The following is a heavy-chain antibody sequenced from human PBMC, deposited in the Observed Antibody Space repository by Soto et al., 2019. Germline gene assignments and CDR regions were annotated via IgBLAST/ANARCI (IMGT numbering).Heavy chain of an antibody. V-gene: IGHV5-51*01. CDR1: GYNFLNYG. J-gene: IGHJ6*02. CDR3: ARRLGYSSSSAYYGMDV. D-gene: IGHD6-6*01. Sequence: GASVKVSCKTSGYNFLNYGMSWVRQMPGKGLEWMGIIYPGDSDTRYSPSFQGQVTISADKSISTAYLQWSSLKASDTAMYYCARRLGYSSSSAYYGMDVWGQGTTVTVSS. CDR2: IYPGDSDT.